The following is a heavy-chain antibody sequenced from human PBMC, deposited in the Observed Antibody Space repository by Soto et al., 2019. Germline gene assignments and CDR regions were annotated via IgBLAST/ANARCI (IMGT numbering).Heavy chain of an antibody. D-gene: IGHD3-10*01. CDR1: GFIFSSYA. Sequence: GGSLRLSCAASGFIFSSYAMSWVRQAPGKGLEWVSAISGSGGSTYYADSVKGRFTISRDNSKNTLYLQMNSLRAEDTAVYYCAKDTITMVRGVLPYYFDYWGQGTLVTVSS. V-gene: IGHV3-23*01. CDR3: AKDTITMVRGVLPYYFDY. J-gene: IGHJ4*02. CDR2: ISGSGGST.